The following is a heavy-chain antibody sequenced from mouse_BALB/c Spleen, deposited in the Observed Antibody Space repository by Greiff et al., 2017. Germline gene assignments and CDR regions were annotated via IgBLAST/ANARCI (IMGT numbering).Heavy chain of an antibody. CDR1: GFTFSSFG. D-gene: IGHD2-1*01. V-gene: IGHV5-17*02. J-gene: IGHJ4*01. Sequence: EVKLMESGGGLVQPGGSRKLSCAASGFTFSSFGMHWVRQAPEKGLEWVAYISSGSSTIYYADTVKGRFTISRDNPKNTLFLQMTSLRSEDTAMYYCARWNGNYLSYYAMDYWGQGTSVTVSS. CDR2: ISSGSSTI. CDR3: ARWNGNYLSYYAMDY.